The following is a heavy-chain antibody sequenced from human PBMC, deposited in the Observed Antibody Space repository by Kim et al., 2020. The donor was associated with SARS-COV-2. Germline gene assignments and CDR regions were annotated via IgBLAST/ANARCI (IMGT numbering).Heavy chain of an antibody. CDR3: ARFSGGDIVVVPAANYYYYGMDV. V-gene: IGHV3-9*01. J-gene: IGHJ6*02. CDR2: ISWNGGSI. Sequence: GGSLRLSCAASGFTFGDYAMHWVRQAPGKGLEWVSGISWNGGSIGYADSVKGRFTISRDNAKNSLYLQMNSLRAEDTDLYYCARFSGGDIVVVPAANYYYYGMDVCGQGTTVTVSS. D-gene: IGHD2-2*01. CDR1: GFTFGDYA.